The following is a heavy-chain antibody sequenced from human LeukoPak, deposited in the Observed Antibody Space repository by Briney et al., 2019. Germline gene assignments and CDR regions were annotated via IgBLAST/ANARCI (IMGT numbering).Heavy chain of an antibody. D-gene: IGHD3-16*01. CDR1: GDSVSSDSAA. CDR3: ARSWGGAAPFDY. J-gene: IGHJ4*02. V-gene: IGHV6-1*01. Sequence: SQTLSLTCAISGDSVSSDSAAWNWIRQSPSRGLEWLGRTHYRSKWYNTYAVSVKSRITINPDTAKNQFSLQLNSVSPEDTAVYYCARSWGGAAPFDYWGQGTQVTVSS. CDR2: THYRSKWYN.